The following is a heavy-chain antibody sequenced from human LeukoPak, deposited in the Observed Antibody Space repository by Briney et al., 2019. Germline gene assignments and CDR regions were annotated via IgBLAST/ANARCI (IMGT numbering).Heavy chain of an antibody. CDR2: IYTSGST. CDR1: GGSISSYY. J-gene: IGHJ4*02. D-gene: IGHD3-16*02. V-gene: IGHV4-4*07. Sequence: PSETLSLTCTVSGGSISSYYWSWIRQPAGKGLEWIGRIYTSGSTNYNPSLKSRVTMSVDTSKNQFSLKLISVTAADTAVYYCARSYDYVWGSYRHTFDYWGQGTLVTVSS. CDR3: ARSYDYVWGSYRHTFDY.